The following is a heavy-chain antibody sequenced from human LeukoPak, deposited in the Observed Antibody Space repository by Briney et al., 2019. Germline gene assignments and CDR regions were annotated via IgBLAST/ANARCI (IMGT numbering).Heavy chain of an antibody. J-gene: IGHJ5*02. CDR3: ARDKRDGYPRGFDP. D-gene: IGHD5-24*01. CDR2: INPSGGST. Sequence: GASVKVSCKASGYSFNSQGMNWVRQAPGQGLEWMGIINPSGGSTSYAQKFQGRVTMTRDMSTSTVYMELSSLRSEDTAVYYCARDKRDGYPRGFDPWGQGTLVTVSS. CDR1: GYSFNSQG. V-gene: IGHV1-46*02.